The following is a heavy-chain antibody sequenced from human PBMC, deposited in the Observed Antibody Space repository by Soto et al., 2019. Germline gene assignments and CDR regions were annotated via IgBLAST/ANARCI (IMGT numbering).Heavy chain of an antibody. CDR3: AKGAVTSSLYYFDY. D-gene: IGHD4-17*01. V-gene: IGHV3-30*18. CDR2: ISYDGSEK. CDR1: GFTFSSYG. Sequence: VQLVESGGGVVQPGRSLRLSCAASGFTFSSYGMHWVRQAPGKGLEWVAIISYDGSEKYYAGSVKGRFTISRNNSKDTLYVQMNSLRAEDTAVYYWAKGAVTSSLYYFDYWGQGTLVTVSS. J-gene: IGHJ4*02.